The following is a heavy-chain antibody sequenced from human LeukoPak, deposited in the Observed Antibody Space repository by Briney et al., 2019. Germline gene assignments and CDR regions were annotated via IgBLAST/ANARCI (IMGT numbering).Heavy chain of an antibody. V-gene: IGHV4-4*07. CDR2: IYTSGST. CDR3: ARAHLVETYYYGSGSYAPDAFDI. J-gene: IGHJ3*02. D-gene: IGHD3-10*01. Sequence: SETLSLTCTVSGGSISSYYWSWIRQPAGKGLEWIGRIYTSGSTNYNPSLKSRVTMSVDTSKNQLSLKLSSVTAADTAVYYCARAHLVETYYYGSGSYAPDAFDIWGQGTMVTVSS. CDR1: GGSISSYY.